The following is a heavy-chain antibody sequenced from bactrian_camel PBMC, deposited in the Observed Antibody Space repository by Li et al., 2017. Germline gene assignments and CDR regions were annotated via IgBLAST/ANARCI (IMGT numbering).Heavy chain of an antibody. V-gene: IGHV3-3*01. D-gene: IGHD5*01. Sequence: VQLVESGGGSVQAGRSLRLTCAASLGSVMSNCMAWFRQVPGKEREEVAAILTTSGFGTSYARSVKGRFTISHDNAKNILYLQMNSLIPEDTAVYYCAATEKTRAYGLVVLAADQYNYWGQGTQVTVS. CDR2: ILTTSGFGT. CDR3: AATEKTRAYGLVVLAADQYNY. J-gene: IGHJ4*01. CDR1: LGSVMSNC.